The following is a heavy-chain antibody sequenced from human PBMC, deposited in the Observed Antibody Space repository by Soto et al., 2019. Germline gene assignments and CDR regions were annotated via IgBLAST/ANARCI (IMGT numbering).Heavy chain of an antibody. CDR3: ARAAMGGSSWPFDY. J-gene: IGHJ4*02. Sequence: QVQLQESGPGLVKPSGTLSLTCAVSGGSISSSNWWSWVRQPPGKGLEWIGEIYHSGSTNYNPSLKSRGTISVDKSKNPFSLMLRSVTAADTAVYYCARAAMGGSSWPFDYWGQGTLVTVSS. V-gene: IGHV4-4*02. CDR1: GGSISSSNW. D-gene: IGHD6-13*01. CDR2: IYHSGST.